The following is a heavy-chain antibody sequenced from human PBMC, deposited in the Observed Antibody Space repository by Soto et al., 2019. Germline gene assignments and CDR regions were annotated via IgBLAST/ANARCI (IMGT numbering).Heavy chain of an antibody. CDR2: VDWDDEK. D-gene: IGHD3-3*02. V-gene: IGHV2-70*11. Sequence: SGPTLVNPTQTLTLTCTFSGFSLSANGMCVSWIRQPPGKALEWLARVDWDDEKYYSTSLKTRLTISKDTSKNQVVLTMTNMDPVDTATYYCARMGFSRNYFAYWGQGTLVTVSS. J-gene: IGHJ4*02. CDR1: GFSLSANGMC. CDR3: ARMGFSRNYFAY.